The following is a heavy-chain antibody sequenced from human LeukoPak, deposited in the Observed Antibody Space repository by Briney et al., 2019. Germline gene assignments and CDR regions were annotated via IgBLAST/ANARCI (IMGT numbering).Heavy chain of an antibody. CDR3: ARDRSPMTTVNGMDV. Sequence: ASVKVSCKASGYTFTSYYMHWVRQAPGQGLEWVGIINPSGGSTSYAQKFQGRVTMTRDTSTSTVYMELSSLRSEDTAVYYCARDRSPMTTVNGMDVWGQGTTVTVSS. J-gene: IGHJ6*02. CDR2: INPSGGST. CDR1: GYTFTSYY. D-gene: IGHD4-11*01. V-gene: IGHV1-46*01.